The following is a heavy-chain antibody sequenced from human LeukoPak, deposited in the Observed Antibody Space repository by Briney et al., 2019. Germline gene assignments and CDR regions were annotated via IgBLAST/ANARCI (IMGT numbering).Heavy chain of an antibody. D-gene: IGHD6-13*01. CDR1: GYTFTGYY. CDR2: INPNSGGT. Sequence: ASVKVSCKASGYTFTGYYMHWVRQAPGQGLEWMGWINPNSGGTNYAQKLQGRVTMTRDTSISTAYMELSRLRSDDTAVYYCARGGPGIAAAGEYYYYYMDVWGKGTTVTVSS. CDR3: ARGGPGIAAAGEYYYYYMDV. V-gene: IGHV1-2*02. J-gene: IGHJ6*03.